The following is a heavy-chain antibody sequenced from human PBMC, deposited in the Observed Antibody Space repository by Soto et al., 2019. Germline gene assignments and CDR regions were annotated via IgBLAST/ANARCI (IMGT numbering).Heavy chain of an antibody. D-gene: IGHD5-18*01. V-gene: IGHV4-59*08. Sequence: QLQLQESGPGLVKPSETLSLTCPVSGGSISGYYWSWLRQPPGKGLEWIAFIHYTGSSNSNPSLKSRVTISVVTSKNQFSLKLSSVTAADTAVYYCARHSNEYRKSLDSWGQGTLVTVSS. CDR1: GGSISGYY. J-gene: IGHJ5*02. CDR3: ARHSNEYRKSLDS. CDR2: IHYTGSS.